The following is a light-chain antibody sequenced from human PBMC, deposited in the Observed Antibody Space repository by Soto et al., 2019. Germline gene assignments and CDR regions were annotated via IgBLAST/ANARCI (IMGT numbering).Light chain of an antibody. Sequence: EIVLTQSPATLSVSPGERATLSCRASQSVGSGFLAWYQQTRGQAPRLLIYGASTRATGIPDRFSGSGSGTDFTLTISRLEPEDFAVYYCQQYGRSPLTFGGGTKVDIK. CDR1: QSVGSGF. J-gene: IGKJ4*01. V-gene: IGKV3-20*01. CDR3: QQYGRSPLT. CDR2: GAS.